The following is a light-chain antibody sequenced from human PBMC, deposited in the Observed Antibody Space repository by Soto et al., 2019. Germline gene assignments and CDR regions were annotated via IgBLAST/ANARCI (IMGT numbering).Light chain of an antibody. CDR3: QQYGSSLP. J-gene: IGKJ1*01. CDR1: QSLSGTY. CDR2: GAS. Sequence: EFVLTQSPGTLSLSPGERATLSRRASQSLSGTYLAWYQQKPGQAPRLLIYGASSRATGIPDRFSGSGSGPDFTLTISRLEPEDFAVYYCQQYGSSLPFDQGTKVEVK. V-gene: IGKV3-20*01.